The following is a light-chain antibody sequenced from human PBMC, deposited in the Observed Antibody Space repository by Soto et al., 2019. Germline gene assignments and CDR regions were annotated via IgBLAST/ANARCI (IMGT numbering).Light chain of an antibody. Sequence: VLTQSPATLSLSPGERATLSCRASQSVSNNYLAWYQQKPGQATRLLIYGASNRATGIPDRFSGSGSGTDFTLTISRLEPEDFAVYYCQQYGSSGTFGQGTKVDIK. J-gene: IGKJ1*01. CDR1: QSVSNNY. CDR3: QQYGSSGT. CDR2: GAS. V-gene: IGKV3-20*01.